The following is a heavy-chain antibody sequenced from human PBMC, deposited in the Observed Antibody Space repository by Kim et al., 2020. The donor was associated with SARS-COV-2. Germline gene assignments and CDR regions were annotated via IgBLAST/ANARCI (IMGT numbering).Heavy chain of an antibody. J-gene: IGHJ4*02. V-gene: IGHV1-46*01. CDR3: ARDPGAGGYQSVFDY. D-gene: IGHD5-12*01. CDR2: INPSGGGT. Sequence: ASVKVSCKASGYTFTSYYMHWMRQAPGQGLEWMGIINPSGGGTTYAQKFQGRLTMTRDTSTSTVYMELSSLRSEATAVYYCARDPGAGGYQSVFDYWGPG. CDR1: GYTFTSYY.